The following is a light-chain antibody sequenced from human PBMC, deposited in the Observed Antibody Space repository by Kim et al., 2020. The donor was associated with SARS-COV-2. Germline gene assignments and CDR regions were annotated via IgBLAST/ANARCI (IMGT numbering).Light chain of an antibody. CDR3: QQRSNWPPY. CDR1: QSVGNS. Sequence: PGERATLSCRASQSVGNSLAWYQQKPGQAPRLLIYDTSNRATGIPARFGGSGSGTDFTLTISSLEPEDFTVYYCQQRSNWPPYFGQGTRLEI. J-gene: IGKJ5*01. CDR2: DTS. V-gene: IGKV3-11*01.